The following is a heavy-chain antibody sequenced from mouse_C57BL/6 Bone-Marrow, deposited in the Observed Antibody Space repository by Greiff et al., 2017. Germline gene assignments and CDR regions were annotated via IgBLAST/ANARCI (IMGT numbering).Heavy chain of an antibody. Sequence: EVKLVESGAELVRPGASVKLSCTASGFNIKDDYMHWVKQRPEQGLEWIGWIDPENGDTEYASKFQGKATITADTSSNTAYLQLSSLTSEDTAVYYCTNDGYPLAMDYWGQGTSVTVSS. D-gene: IGHD2-3*01. CDR3: TNDGYPLAMDY. CDR2: IDPENGDT. CDR1: GFNIKDDY. V-gene: IGHV14-4*01. J-gene: IGHJ4*01.